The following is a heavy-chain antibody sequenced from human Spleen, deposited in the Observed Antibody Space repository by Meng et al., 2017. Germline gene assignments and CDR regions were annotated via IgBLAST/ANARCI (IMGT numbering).Heavy chain of an antibody. CDR2: ISSGSSYI. V-gene: IGHV3-21*01. Sequence: GESLKISCVASGFSFSIYHMNWVRQAPGKGLEWIAYISSGSSYIYYADSVKGRFTISRDNAKNSLYLQMDSLRAEDTAVYYCAREVRQGAVHIDYWGQGALVTVSS. D-gene: IGHD1-1*01. CDR3: AREVRQGAVHIDY. CDR1: GFSFSIYH. J-gene: IGHJ4*02.